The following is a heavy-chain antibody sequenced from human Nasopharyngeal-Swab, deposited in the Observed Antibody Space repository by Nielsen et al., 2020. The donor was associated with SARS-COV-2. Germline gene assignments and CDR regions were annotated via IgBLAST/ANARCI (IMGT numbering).Heavy chain of an antibody. V-gene: IGHV4-4*02. CDR1: GGSISSDNW. Sequence: SETLSLTCSVSGGSISSDNWWSWVRQPPGKGLEWIGQIYYSGSTNYNPSLQSRVTMSVDMSKNHFSLKLTSVTAADTAVYYCVRSPQGTSWSANWFDPWGQGTLVTVSS. CDR2: IYYSGST. D-gene: IGHD2-2*01. J-gene: IGHJ5*02. CDR3: VRSPQGTSWSANWFDP.